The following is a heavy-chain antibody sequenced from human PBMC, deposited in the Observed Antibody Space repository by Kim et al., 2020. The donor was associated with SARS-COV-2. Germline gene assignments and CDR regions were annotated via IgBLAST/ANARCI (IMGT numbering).Heavy chain of an antibody. Sequence: GESLKISCKGSGYSFTSYWISWVRQMPGKGLEWMGRIDPSDSYTNYSPSFQGHVTISADKSISTAYLQWSSLKASDTAMYYCARHYDSSGYYYEAGDYYYYYYGMDVWGQGTTVTVSS. CDR3: ARHYDSSGYYYEAGDYYYYYYGMDV. CDR2: IDPSDSYT. CDR1: GYSFTSYW. J-gene: IGHJ6*02. D-gene: IGHD3-22*01. V-gene: IGHV5-10-1*01.